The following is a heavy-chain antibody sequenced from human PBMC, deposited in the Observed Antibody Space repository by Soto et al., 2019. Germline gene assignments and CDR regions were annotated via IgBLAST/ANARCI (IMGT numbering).Heavy chain of an antibody. D-gene: IGHD6-19*01. CDR1: GGSFSGYY. V-gene: IGHV4-34*01. CDR2: INHSGST. CDR3: ARGGRSSGWYGVPRFNWFDP. J-gene: IGHJ5*02. Sequence: SETLSLTCAVYGGSFSGYYWSWIRQPPGKGLEWIGEINHSGSTNYNPSLKSRVTISVDTSKNQFSLKLSSVTAADTAVYYCARGGRSSGWYGVPRFNWFDPWGQGTLVTVSS.